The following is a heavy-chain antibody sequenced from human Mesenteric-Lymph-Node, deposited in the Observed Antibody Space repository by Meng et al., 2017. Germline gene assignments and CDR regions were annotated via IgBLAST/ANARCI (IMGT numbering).Heavy chain of an antibody. D-gene: IGHD3-22*01. CDR3: ARDYYDSSGDYYYGMDV. Sequence: GESLKISCAASGFTFSSYSMDWVRQAPGTGLEWVSSISSSSSYIYYADSVKGRFTISRDNAKNSLYLQMNRLRAEDTAVYYYARDYYDSSGDYYYGMDVWGQGTTVTVSS. J-gene: IGHJ6*02. CDR2: ISSSSSYI. CDR1: GFTFSSYS. V-gene: IGHV3-21*01.